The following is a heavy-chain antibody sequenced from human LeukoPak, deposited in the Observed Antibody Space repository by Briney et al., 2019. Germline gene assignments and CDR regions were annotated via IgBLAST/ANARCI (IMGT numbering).Heavy chain of an antibody. V-gene: IGHV4-31*03. CDR3: ARGSIAAAPNYYYYYGMDV. J-gene: IGHJ6*02. CDR1: GGSISSGGYY. D-gene: IGHD6-13*01. CDR2: IYYSGST. Sequence: PSETLSLTCTVSGGSISSGGYYWSWIRQHPGKGLEWIGYIYYSGSTYYNPSLKSRVTISVDTSKNQFSLKLSSVTAADTAVYYCARGSIAAAPNYYYYYGMDVWGQGTTVTVSS.